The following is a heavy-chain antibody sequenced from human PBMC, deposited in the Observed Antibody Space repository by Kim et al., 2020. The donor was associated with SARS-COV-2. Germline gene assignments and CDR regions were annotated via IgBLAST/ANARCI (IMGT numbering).Heavy chain of an antibody. D-gene: IGHD6-13*01. J-gene: IGHJ6*03. CDR1: GGSISSYY. V-gene: IGHV4-59*01. CDR3: ARGGAIMAAAGSMDV. CDR2: IYYSGST. Sequence: SETLSLTCTVSGGSISSYYWSWIRQPPGKGLEWIGYIYYSGSTNYNPSLKSRVTISVDTSKNQFSLKLSSVTAADTAVYYCARGGAIMAAAGSMDVWGKG.